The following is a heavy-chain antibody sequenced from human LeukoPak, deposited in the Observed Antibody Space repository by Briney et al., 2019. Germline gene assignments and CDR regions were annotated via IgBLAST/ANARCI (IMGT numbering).Heavy chain of an antibody. V-gene: IGHV3-21*01. D-gene: IGHD2-2*01. CDR2: ISSSSSFI. Sequence: GGSLRLSCAASGFTFSRYSMNWVRQAPGKGLERVSSISSSSSFIYYADSVKGRFTISRDNAKNSLYLQMNSLRAEDTAVYYCARDPPLGSCSTISCPHLDYWGQGTLVTVSS. CDR1: GFTFSRYS. CDR3: ARDPPLGSCSTISCPHLDY. J-gene: IGHJ4*02.